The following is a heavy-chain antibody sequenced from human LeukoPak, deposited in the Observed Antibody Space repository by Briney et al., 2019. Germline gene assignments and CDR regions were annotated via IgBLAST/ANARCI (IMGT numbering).Heavy chain of an antibody. CDR2: IRYDGTNK. D-gene: IGHD1-26*01. CDR3: AKGRTLVGGSTRSYDY. Sequence: GGSLRLSCAASGFTVSSYGMHWVRQAPGKGLEWVAFIRYDGTNKYYADAMEGRFTISKNNTKNALYLQMNRLRVEDTAVYYCAKGRTLVGGSTRSYDYWGQGTLVTVSS. J-gene: IGHJ4*02. CDR1: GFTVSSYG. V-gene: IGHV3-30*02.